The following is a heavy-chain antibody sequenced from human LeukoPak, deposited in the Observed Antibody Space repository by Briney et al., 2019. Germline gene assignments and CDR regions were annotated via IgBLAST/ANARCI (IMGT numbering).Heavy chain of an antibody. CDR2: ITSSSSYI. CDR1: GFTFSSYA. V-gene: IGHV3-21*01. CDR3: ARGSTYSSGWYTGFDY. Sequence: GGSLRLSCAASGFTFSSYAMSWVRQAPGKGLEWVSSITSSSSYIYYADSVKGRFTISRDNAKKSVYLQMNSLRAEDTAVYYCARGSTYSSGWYTGFDYWGQGTLVTVSS. D-gene: IGHD6-19*01. J-gene: IGHJ4*02.